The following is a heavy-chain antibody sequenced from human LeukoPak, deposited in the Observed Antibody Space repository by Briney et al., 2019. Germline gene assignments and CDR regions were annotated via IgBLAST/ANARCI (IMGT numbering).Heavy chain of an antibody. Sequence: GGSLRLSCAASGFTFSSYAMSWVRQAPGKGLEWVSAISGSGGSTYYADSVKGRFTISRDNSRNTLYLQMNSLRAEDTAVYYCAKDRGSSWLNWFDPWGQGTLVTVSS. CDR2: ISGSGGST. CDR3: AKDRGSSWLNWFDP. V-gene: IGHV3-23*01. J-gene: IGHJ5*02. D-gene: IGHD6-13*01. CDR1: GFTFSSYA.